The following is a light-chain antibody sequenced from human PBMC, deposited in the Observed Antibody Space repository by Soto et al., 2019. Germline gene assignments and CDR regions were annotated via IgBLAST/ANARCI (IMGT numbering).Light chain of an antibody. Sequence: QSALTQPPSASGSPGQSVTISCTGTSSDVGGYNYVSWYQHHSGNAPKLIFYEGNKRPSGVSNRFSGSKSGKTASLTISGLQAEDEGTYYCCSYAGSSPLYVFGTGTKVTVL. CDR3: CSYAGSSPLYV. CDR1: SSDVGGYNY. V-gene: IGLV2-23*01. CDR2: EGN. J-gene: IGLJ1*01.